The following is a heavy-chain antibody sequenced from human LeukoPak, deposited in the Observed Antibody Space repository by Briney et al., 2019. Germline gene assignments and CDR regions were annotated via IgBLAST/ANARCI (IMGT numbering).Heavy chain of an antibody. Sequence: SETLSLTCTVSGGSISGYYWSSIRQPAGKGLEWIGRIYSTGSTNYNPSLKSRVTMSVDTSKNQFSLKLSSVTAADTAVYYCARQPGYCSSTSCYTGPYGMDVWGQGTTVTVSS. D-gene: IGHD2-2*02. V-gene: IGHV4-4*07. J-gene: IGHJ6*02. CDR3: ARQPGYCSSTSCYTGPYGMDV. CDR1: GGSISGYY. CDR2: IYSTGST.